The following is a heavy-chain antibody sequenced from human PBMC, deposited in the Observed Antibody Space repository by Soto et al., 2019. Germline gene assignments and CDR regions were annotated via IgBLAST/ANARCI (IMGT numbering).Heavy chain of an antibody. D-gene: IGHD4-4*01. V-gene: IGHV3-7*01. CDR3: VRGGSNYAS. CDR1: GFTFSDSW. CDR2: IKPDESEK. Sequence: QLVESGGGLVQPGGSLRLSCTASGFTFSDSWVTWVRQAPGKGLEWVARIKPDESEKKYADSVKGRFSISRDNAKNSMYLQMDSLRGEDTAVYYCVRGGSNYASWGQGTLVTVSS. J-gene: IGHJ5*02.